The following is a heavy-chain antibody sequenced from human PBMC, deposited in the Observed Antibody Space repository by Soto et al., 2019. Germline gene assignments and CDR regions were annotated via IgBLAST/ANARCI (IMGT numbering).Heavy chain of an antibody. J-gene: IGHJ3*02. D-gene: IGHD3-9*01. V-gene: IGHV1-2*04. CDR2: INPNSGGT. CDR1: GYTFTGYY. Sequence: ASVKVSCKASGYTFTGYYMHWVRQAPGQGLEWMGWINPNSGGTNYAQKFQGWVTMTRDTSISTAYMELSRLRSDDTAVYYCARDLRGYDILTGYYTRSAFDIWGQGTMVTVSS. CDR3: ARDLRGYDILTGYYTRSAFDI.